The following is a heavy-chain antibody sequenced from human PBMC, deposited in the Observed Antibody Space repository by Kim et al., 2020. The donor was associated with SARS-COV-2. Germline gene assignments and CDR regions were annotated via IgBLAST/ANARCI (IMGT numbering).Heavy chain of an antibody. V-gene: IGHV1-24*01. D-gene: IGHD1-26*01. J-gene: IGHJ6*02. CDR1: GYTLTELS. CDR2: FDPEDGET. Sequence: ASVKVSCKVSGYTLTELSMHWVRQAPGKGLEWMGGFDPEDGETIYAQKFQGRVTMTEDTSTDTAYMELSSLISEDTAVYYCATAPVVVGATLSDYYYCGMDVWGQGTTVTVSS. CDR3: ATAPVVVGATLSDYYYCGMDV.